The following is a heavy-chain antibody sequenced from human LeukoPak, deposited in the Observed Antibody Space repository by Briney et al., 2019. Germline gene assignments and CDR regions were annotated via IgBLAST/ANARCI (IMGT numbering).Heavy chain of an antibody. J-gene: IGHJ4*02. CDR1: GFTFSSYS. Sequence: GGSLRLSCAASGFTFSSYSMNWVRQAPGKGLEWGSYISGSSSTIYYADSVKGRFTISRDNGKSTLYLQMNSLRAEGTAMYYCARGSTYYDSSGQVPFDYWGQGTLVTVSS. CDR3: ARGSTYYDSSGQVPFDY. V-gene: IGHV3-48*01. CDR2: ISGSSSTI. D-gene: IGHD3-22*01.